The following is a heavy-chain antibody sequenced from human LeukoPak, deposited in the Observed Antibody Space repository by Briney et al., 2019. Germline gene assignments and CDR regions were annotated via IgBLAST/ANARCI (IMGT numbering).Heavy chain of an antibody. Sequence: GSLRLSCAASGFTFSSYEMNWFRQAPGKGLEWVSYISSSGSTIYYADSVKGRFTISRDNAKNSLYLQMNSLRAEDTAVYYCARGIAAALDYWGQGTLVTVSS. CDR2: ISSSGSTI. CDR3: ARGIAAALDY. J-gene: IGHJ4*02. V-gene: IGHV3-48*03. CDR1: GFTFSSYE. D-gene: IGHD6-13*01.